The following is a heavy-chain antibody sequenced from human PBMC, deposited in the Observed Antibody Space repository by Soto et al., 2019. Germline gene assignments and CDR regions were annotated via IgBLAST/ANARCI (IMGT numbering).Heavy chain of an antibody. J-gene: IGHJ4*02. Sequence: PSETLSLTCTVSGSSINSIGYYWCWIRQPPGKGLEWIGSMFYGVSTYYNPSLKSRVTVSVDTSKNQFSLNLRSVTAADTAVYYCARLPSRHLVDYWGQGTLVTVS. V-gene: IGHV4-39*01. CDR1: GSSINSIGYY. D-gene: IGHD3-3*02. CDR3: ARLPSRHLVDY. CDR2: MFYGVST.